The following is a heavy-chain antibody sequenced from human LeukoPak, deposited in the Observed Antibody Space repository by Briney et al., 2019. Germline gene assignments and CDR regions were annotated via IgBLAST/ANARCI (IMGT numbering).Heavy chain of an antibody. CDR2: ISGSGSHI. CDR1: GFTFSDYY. V-gene: IGHV3-11*01. J-gene: IGHJ4*02. D-gene: IGHD2-8*01. CDR3: ARDLSNGGFDY. Sequence: GGSLRLSCAASGFTFSDYYMNWIRQAPGKGLEWVSYISGSGSHISYADSVKGRFTLSRVNAKNSLFLQMNSLRAEDTALYYGARDLSNGGFDYWGQGTLVTFAS.